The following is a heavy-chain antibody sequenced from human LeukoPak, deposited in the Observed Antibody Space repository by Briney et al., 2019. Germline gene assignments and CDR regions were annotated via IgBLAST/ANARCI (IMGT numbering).Heavy chain of an antibody. Sequence: ASVKVSCKASGYTFTSYAMHWVRQAPGPRLEWMGWINAGNGNTKYSQKFQGRVTITRDTSASTAYMELSSLRSEDTAVYYCARGGPSSSWYYYWGQGTLVTVSS. J-gene: IGHJ4*02. CDR1: GYTFTSYA. CDR3: ARGGPSSSWYYY. D-gene: IGHD6-13*01. V-gene: IGHV1-3*01. CDR2: INAGNGNT.